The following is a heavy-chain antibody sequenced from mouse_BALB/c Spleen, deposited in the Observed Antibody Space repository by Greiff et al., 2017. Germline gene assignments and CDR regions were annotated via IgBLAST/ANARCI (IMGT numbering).Heavy chain of an antibody. D-gene: IGHD1-1*01. Sequence: EVQRVESGGGLVKPGGSLKLSCVASGFTFSSYAMSWVRQTPEKRLEWVASISSGGSTYYPDSVKGRFTISRDNARNILYLQMSSLRSEDTAMYYCARGGGITTVVSFDYWGQGTTLTVSS. CDR2: ISSGGST. CDR3: ARGGGITTVVSFDY. J-gene: IGHJ2*01. V-gene: IGHV5-6-5*01. CDR1: GFTFSSYA.